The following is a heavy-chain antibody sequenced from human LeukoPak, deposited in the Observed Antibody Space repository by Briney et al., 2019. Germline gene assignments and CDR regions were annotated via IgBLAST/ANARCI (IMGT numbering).Heavy chain of an antibody. J-gene: IGHJ4*02. Sequence: GGSLRLSCAASGFTFSSYWMSWLRQAPGKGLECVANIKQDGSEKYYVDSVKGRFTISRDNARNSLYLQMNSLRAEDTAVYYCARDHPVELGIDYWGQGTLVTVSS. D-gene: IGHD1-7*01. CDR3: ARDHPVELGIDY. V-gene: IGHV3-7*01. CDR2: IKQDGSEK. CDR1: GFTFSSYW.